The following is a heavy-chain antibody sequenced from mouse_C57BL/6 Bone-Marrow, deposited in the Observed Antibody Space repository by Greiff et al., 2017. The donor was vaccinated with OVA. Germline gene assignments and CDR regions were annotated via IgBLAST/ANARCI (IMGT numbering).Heavy chain of an antibody. V-gene: IGHV5-15*01. Sequence: EVQGVESGGGLVQPGGSLKLSCAASGFTFSDYGMAWVRQAPRKGPEWVAFISNLAYSIYYADTVTGRFTISRENAKNTLYLEMSSLRSEDTAMYYCARQDYYGSSYVEGWFAYWGQGTLVTVSA. CDR1: GFTFSDYG. J-gene: IGHJ3*01. CDR3: ARQDYYGSSYVEGWFAY. D-gene: IGHD1-1*01. CDR2: ISNLAYSI.